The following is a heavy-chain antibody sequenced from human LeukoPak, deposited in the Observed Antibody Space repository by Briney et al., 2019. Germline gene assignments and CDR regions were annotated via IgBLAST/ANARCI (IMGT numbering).Heavy chain of an antibody. Sequence: ASVKVSFKVSVCTLTELSLHWVRQAAEKGLDWVGGFDPEDGETIYAKKFQGRVTMTEDTSTDTAYMELSSLRSEDTAVYYCATGPQLWRQDGWFDPWGQGTLVTVSS. V-gene: IGHV1-24*01. D-gene: IGHD5-24*01. CDR3: ATGPQLWRQDGWFDP. J-gene: IGHJ5*02. CDR1: VCTLTELS. CDR2: FDPEDGET.